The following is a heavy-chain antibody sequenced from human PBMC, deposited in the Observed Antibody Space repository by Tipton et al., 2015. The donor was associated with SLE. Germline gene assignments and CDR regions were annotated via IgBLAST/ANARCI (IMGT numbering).Heavy chain of an antibody. D-gene: IGHD3-22*01. J-gene: IGHJ4*02. V-gene: IGHV1-18*01. CDR1: GYTFTSYG. CDR3: ARDGTRAGYYDRSGYYYVPFDY. Sequence: QLVQSGAEVKKPGASVKVSCKASGYTFTSYGISWVRQAPGQGLEWMGWISAYNGNTNYAQKLQGRVTMTTDTSTSTAYMELRSLRSDDTAVYYCARDGTRAGYYDRSGYYYVPFDYWGQGTLVTVSS. CDR2: ISAYNGNT.